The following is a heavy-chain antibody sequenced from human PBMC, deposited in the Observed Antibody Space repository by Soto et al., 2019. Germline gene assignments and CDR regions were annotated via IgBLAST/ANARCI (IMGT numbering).Heavy chain of an antibody. CDR3: ARVGSKSFYYATDV. Sequence: QLQESGPGLVKPSETLSLTCTVSGASISRFCWTWIRQPPGQGLEWIGYICTGGTTKYNPTLKSRVTMSVETSKTQFSLKLTSVTAADTAVSDCARVGSKSFYYATDVWGQGTTVTVSS. CDR1: GASISRFC. V-gene: IGHV4-4*09. CDR2: ICTGGTT. J-gene: IGHJ6*02. D-gene: IGHD4-4*01.